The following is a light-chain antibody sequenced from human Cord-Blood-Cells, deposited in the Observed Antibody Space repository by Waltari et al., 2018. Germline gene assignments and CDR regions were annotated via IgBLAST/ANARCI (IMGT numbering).Light chain of an antibody. V-gene: IGLV3-10*01. CDR3: YSTDSSGNHRV. J-gene: IGLJ3*02. CDR1: ALSKKY. CDR2: EDS. Sequence: SYELTQPPSVSVSPGQTARITCPGAALSKKYAYWYQQKSGQAPVLGIYEDSKRPPGIPERFSGSSSGTMATLTISGAQVEDEADYYCYSTDSSGNHRVFGGGTKLTVL.